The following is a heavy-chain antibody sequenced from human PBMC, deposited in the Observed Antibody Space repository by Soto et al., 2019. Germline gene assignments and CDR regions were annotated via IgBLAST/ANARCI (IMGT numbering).Heavy chain of an antibody. D-gene: IGHD1-26*01. CDR1: GGTFSSYA. CDR3: ATGIQWDPVY. CDR2: FDPEDGET. Sequence: ASVKVSCKASGGTFSSYAISWVRQAPGQGLEWMGGFDPEDGETIYAQKFQGRVTMTEDTSTDTAYMELSSLRSEDTAVYYCATGIQWDPVYWGQGTLVTVSS. J-gene: IGHJ4*02. V-gene: IGHV1-24*01.